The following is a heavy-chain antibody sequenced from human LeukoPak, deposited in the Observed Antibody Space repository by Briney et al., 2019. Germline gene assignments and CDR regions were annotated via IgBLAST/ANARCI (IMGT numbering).Heavy chain of an antibody. CDR1: GFTFSSYS. CDR2: ISSSSSYI. Sequence: GGSLRLSCAASGFTFSSYSMNWVRQAPGKGLEWVSSISSSSSYIYYADSVKGRFTISRDNAKNSLYLQMNSLRDEDTAVYYCARGDYYDSSGCGYWGQGTLVTVSS. CDR3: ARGDYYDSSGCGY. J-gene: IGHJ4*02. V-gene: IGHV3-21*01. D-gene: IGHD3-22*01.